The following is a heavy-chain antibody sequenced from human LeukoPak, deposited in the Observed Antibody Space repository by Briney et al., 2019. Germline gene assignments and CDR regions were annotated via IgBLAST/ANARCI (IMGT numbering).Heavy chain of an antibody. J-gene: IGHJ6*02. CDR2: IYYSGST. V-gene: IGHV4-39*01. Sequence: SETLSLTCTVSGGSISSSSYYWGWIRQPPGKGLEWIGSIYYSGSTYYNPSLKSRVTISVDTSKNQFSLKLSSVTAADTAVYYCARLSFCSSTSCHPLYGMDVWGQETTVTVSS. CDR3: ARLSFCSSTSCHPLYGMDV. CDR1: GGSISSSSYY. D-gene: IGHD2-2*01.